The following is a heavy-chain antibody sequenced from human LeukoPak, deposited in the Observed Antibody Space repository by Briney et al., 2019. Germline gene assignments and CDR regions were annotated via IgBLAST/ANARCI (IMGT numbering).Heavy chain of an antibody. CDR3: ARSRAYYEKEYFDY. Sequence: GGSLRLSCAASGFTFSSYWISWVRRAPGKGLEWVANIKQDGSEKYYVDSVKGRFTISRDNAKNSLYLQMNSLRAEDTAVYYCARSRAYYEKEYFDYWGQGTLVTVSS. D-gene: IGHD3-22*01. CDR1: GFTFSSYW. CDR2: IKQDGSEK. V-gene: IGHV3-7*01. J-gene: IGHJ4*02.